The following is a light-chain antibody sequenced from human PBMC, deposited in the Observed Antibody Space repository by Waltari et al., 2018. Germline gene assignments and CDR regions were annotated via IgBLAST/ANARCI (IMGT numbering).Light chain of an antibody. Sequence: EIVLAQSPATLSFSPGERATLSCRASQSVGRFLAWYQRKPGQAPRLLIYDASDRATGTPARFSVSGAGTDFTVAISSLAREDFAVYYCRHRGKWPLLAFGQGTRLEIK. V-gene: IGKV3-11*01. CDR3: RHRGKWPLLA. CDR2: DAS. J-gene: IGKJ5*01. CDR1: QSVGRF.